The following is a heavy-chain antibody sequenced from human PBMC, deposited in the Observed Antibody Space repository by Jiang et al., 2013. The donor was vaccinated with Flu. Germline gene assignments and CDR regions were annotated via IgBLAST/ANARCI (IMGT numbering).Heavy chain of an antibody. CDR2: ISWSGGT. J-gene: IGHJ5*02. CDR3: AKGLNRYGSGDKNWFDP. CDR1: GVTFNTHA. D-gene: IGHD3-10*01. V-gene: IGHV3-23*01. Sequence: QLLESGGDLVQPGGSLRLSCVASGVTFNTHAMTWVRQAPGKGLEWVSSISWSGGTYYADSVKGRFTISRDSSKSTLYLQMNSLRAEDTAIYYCAKGLNRYGSGDKNWFDPWGQGTLVTVSS.